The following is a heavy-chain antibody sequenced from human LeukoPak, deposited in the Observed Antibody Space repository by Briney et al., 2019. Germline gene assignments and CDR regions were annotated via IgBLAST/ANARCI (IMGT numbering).Heavy chain of an antibody. D-gene: IGHD3-3*01. V-gene: IGHV1-69*13. Sequence: SVKVSCKASGYTFTSYGISWVRQAPGQGLEWMGGIIPIFGTANYAQKFQGRVTITADESTSTAYMELSSLRSEDTAVYYCARVYDFWSGPFDPWGQGTLVTVSS. J-gene: IGHJ5*02. CDR2: IIPIFGTA. CDR1: GYTFTSYG. CDR3: ARVYDFWSGPFDP.